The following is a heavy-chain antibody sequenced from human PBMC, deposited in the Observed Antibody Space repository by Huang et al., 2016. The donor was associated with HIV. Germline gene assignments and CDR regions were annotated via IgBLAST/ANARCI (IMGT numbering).Heavy chain of an antibody. V-gene: IGHV1-3*01. D-gene: IGHD2-21*01. CDR3: AREFVIFGAPLWPAY. J-gene: IGHJ4*02. CDR2: INPGNGNT. CDR1: GYSFTTYA. Sequence: QVQLVQSGAEVKKPGASVKVSCKASGYSFTTYALQWVPQAPGNRLEWLGWINPGNGNTNYSQKFQGRVTITRDTSASTVYMEVSSLTFEDTAVYYCAREFVIFGAPLWPAYWGQGTLISVSS.